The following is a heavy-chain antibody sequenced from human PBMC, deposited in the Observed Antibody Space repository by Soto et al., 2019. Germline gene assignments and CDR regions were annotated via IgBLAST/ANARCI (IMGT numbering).Heavy chain of an antibody. J-gene: IGHJ4*02. CDR2: INHSGST. Sequence: PSETLSLTCAVYGGSFSGYYWSWIRQPPGKGLEWIGEINHSGSTNYNPSLKSRVTISVDTSKNQFSLKLSSVTAADTAVYYCARGPAAGYYFDYWSQGTLVTVSS. V-gene: IGHV4-34*01. CDR1: GGSFSGYY. D-gene: IGHD6-13*01. CDR3: ARGPAAGYYFDY.